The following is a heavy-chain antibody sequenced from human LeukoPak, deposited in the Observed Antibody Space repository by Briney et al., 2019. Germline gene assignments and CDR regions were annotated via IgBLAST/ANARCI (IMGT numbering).Heavy chain of an antibody. D-gene: IGHD5-12*01. J-gene: IGHJ4*02. CDR2: IYYSGST. V-gene: IGHV4-39*06. CDR3: ARAGGYLLYFDS. Sequence: SETLSLTCTVSGGSISSSSYYWGWIRQPPGKGLEWIGSIYYSGSTYYNPSLKSRVTISVDTSKNQFPLKLSSVTAADTAVYYCARAGGYLLYFDSWGQSPLVTVSS. CDR1: GGSISSSSYY.